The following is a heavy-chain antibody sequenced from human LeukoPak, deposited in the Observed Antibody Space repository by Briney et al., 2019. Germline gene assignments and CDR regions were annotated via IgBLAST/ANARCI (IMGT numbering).Heavy chain of an antibody. D-gene: IGHD5-12*01. Sequence: PGGSLRLSCAASGFTFSSYAMSWVRQAPGKGLEWVSGIIGSGDITYYADSVKGRFTISRNNSKNTLYLQMSTLRADDTGVYYCARAARGYHYWGQGTLVTVSS. V-gene: IGHV3-23*01. CDR2: IIGSGDIT. CDR3: ARAARGYHY. J-gene: IGHJ4*02. CDR1: GFTFSSYA.